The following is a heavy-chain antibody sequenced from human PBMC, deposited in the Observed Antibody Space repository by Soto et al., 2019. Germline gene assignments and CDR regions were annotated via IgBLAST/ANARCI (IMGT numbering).Heavy chain of an antibody. D-gene: IGHD3-10*01. CDR2: ISGSGGST. CDR1: GFTFSSYA. J-gene: IGHJ4*02. Sequence: EVQLLESGGGLVQPGGSLRLSCAASGFTFSSYAMSWVRQAPGKGLEWVSAISGSGGSTYYADSVKGRFTISRDNSKNTLYLQMNSLRAEDTAVYYCAKDSGLLWFGELSGFDYWGQGTLATVSS. CDR3: AKDSGLLWFGELSGFDY. V-gene: IGHV3-23*01.